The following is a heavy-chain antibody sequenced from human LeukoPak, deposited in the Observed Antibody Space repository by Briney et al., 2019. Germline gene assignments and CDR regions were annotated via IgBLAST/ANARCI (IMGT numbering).Heavy chain of an antibody. Sequence: GGSLRLSCAASGFTFSSYAMSWVRQAPGKGLEWVSAISGSGGSTYYADSVKGRFTISRDNSKNTLYLQVNGLRAEDTALYYCARRGDGGRSFDYWGQGTLVTVSS. D-gene: IGHD4-23*01. V-gene: IGHV3-23*01. CDR2: ISGSGGST. CDR1: GFTFSSYA. J-gene: IGHJ4*02. CDR3: ARRGDGGRSFDY.